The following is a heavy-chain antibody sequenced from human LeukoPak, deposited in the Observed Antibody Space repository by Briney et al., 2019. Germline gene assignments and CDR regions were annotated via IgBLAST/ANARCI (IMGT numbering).Heavy chain of an antibody. V-gene: IGHV3-33*01. J-gene: IGHJ3*02. CDR1: GLTFSAYG. D-gene: IGHD6-13*01. CDR3: ASAAGAFDN. CDR2: IWSDGTNK. Sequence: PGPSLRLSCVASGLTFSAYGMHWVRQAPGKGLEWVAVIWSDGTNKYYAESVRGRFTISRDNSKNTLYLQMNTLIIEDTAVYYCASAAGAFDNWGQGTIITVSS.